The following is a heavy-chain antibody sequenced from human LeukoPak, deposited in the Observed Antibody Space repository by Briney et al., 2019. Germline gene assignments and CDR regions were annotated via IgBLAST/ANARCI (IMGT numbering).Heavy chain of an antibody. CDR1: GFTFSSYS. CDR2: ISSSSSYI. J-gene: IGHJ4*02. D-gene: IGHD2-2*03. CDR3: ALGKNFGYHYFDF. Sequence: GGSLRLSCAASGFTFSSYSMDWVRQAPGKGLEWVSSISSSSSYIYYADSVKGRFTISRDNAKNSLYLQMNSLRAEDTAVYYCALGKNFGYHYFDFWGQGALVTVSS. V-gene: IGHV3-21*01.